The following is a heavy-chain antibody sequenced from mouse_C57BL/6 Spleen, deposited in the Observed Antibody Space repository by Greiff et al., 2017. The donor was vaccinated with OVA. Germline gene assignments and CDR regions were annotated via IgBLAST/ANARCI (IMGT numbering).Heavy chain of an antibody. V-gene: IGHV1-69*01. D-gene: IGHD2-5*01. J-gene: IGHJ1*03. CDR2: IDPSDSYT. Sequence: QVQLQQPGAELVMPGASVKLSCKASGYTFTSYWMHWVKQRPGQGLEWIGEIDPSDSYTNYNQKFKGKSTLTVDKSSSTAYMQLSSLTSEDSAVYYCASYYSKGWYFDVWGTGTTVTVSS. CDR1: GYTFTSYW. CDR3: ASYYSKGWYFDV.